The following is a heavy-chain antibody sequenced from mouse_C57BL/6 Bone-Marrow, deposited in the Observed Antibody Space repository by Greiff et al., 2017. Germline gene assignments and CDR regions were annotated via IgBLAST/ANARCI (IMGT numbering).Heavy chain of an antibody. V-gene: IGHV1-50*01. CDR1: GYTFTSYW. D-gene: IGHD3-2*02. CDR3: ARDSSGSYAMDY. CDR2: IDPSDSYT. Sequence: QVQLQQPGAELVKPGASVKLSCKASGYTFTSYWMQWVKQRPGQGLEWIGEIDPSDSYTNYHQKFKGKATLTVDTSSSTAYMQLSSLTSEDSAVYYCARDSSGSYAMDYWGQGTSVTVSS. J-gene: IGHJ4*01.